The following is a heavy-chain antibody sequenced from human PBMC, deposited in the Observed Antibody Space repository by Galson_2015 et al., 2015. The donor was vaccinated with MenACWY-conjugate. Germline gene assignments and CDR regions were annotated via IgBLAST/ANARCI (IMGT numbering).Heavy chain of an antibody. J-gene: IGHJ6*02. CDR3: ARQGLCSSTSCYSEEDYYYYGMDV. Sequence: QSGAEVKKPGESLKISCKGSGYSFTSYWIGWVRQMPGKGLEWMGITYPGDSDTRYSPSFQGQVTISADKSISTAYLQWSSLKASDTAMYYCARQGLCSSTSCYSEEDYYYYGMDVWGQGTTVTVSS. D-gene: IGHD2-2*01. V-gene: IGHV5-51*01. CDR2: TYPGDSDT. CDR1: GYSFTSYW.